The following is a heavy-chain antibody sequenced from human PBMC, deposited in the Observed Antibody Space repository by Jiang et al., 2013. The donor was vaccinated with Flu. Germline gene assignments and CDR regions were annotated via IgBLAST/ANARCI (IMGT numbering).Heavy chain of an antibody. CDR3: ARGPSTLLRTFDY. J-gene: IGHJ4*02. Sequence: LKSRVTISVDTSKNQFSLKLSSVTAADTAVYYCARGPSTLLRTFDYWGQGTLVTVSS. V-gene: IGHV4-34*01. D-gene: IGHD1-26*01.